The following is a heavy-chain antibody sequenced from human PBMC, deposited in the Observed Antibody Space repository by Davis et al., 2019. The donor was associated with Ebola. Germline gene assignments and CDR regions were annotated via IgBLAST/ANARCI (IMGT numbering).Heavy chain of an antibody. CDR2: ISGSGGST. V-gene: IGHV3-23*01. D-gene: IGHD7-27*01. Sequence: GESLKISCAASGFTFSIYAMSWVRQGPGKGLEWVSAISGSGGSTNDADSVKGRFTISRDNSNNMLYLQMSSLRAEDTAVYYCAKATLQFWGSLDYWGQGSRSPSPQ. CDR3: AKATLQFWGSLDY. CDR1: GFTFSIYA. J-gene: IGHJ4*02.